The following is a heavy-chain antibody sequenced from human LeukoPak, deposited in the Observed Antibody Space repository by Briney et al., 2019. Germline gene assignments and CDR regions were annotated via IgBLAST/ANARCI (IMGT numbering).Heavy chain of an antibody. D-gene: IGHD3-3*01. V-gene: IGHV1-2*02. Sequence: ASVKVSCKTSGYNFPGYDIHWVRQAPGHGPGWMGLINPNNGGTEYAQRFQGRVTMTRDTSISTAFMELSGLRSDDTAVYYCARGIPSFTLFGVVIYWGQGTAVTVSS. CDR3: ARGIPSFTLFGVVIY. CDR1: GYNFPGYD. J-gene: IGHJ4*02. CDR2: INPNNGGT.